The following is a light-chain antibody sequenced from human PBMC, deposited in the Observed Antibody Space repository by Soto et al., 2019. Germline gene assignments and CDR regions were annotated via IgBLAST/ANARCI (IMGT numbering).Light chain of an antibody. CDR1: RGVTSVS. J-gene: IGKJ1*01. Sequence: TVLRQSPGTRSLSPGAGATLAFSPSRGVTSVSLPWSQPTPGQAPRLLIYGASTRATGIPDRFSGSGSGTDFTLTISILEPEDFAVYYFHQYGSSRRTFGQGTKVDIK. CDR2: GAS. V-gene: IGKV3-20*01. CDR3: HQYGSSRRT.